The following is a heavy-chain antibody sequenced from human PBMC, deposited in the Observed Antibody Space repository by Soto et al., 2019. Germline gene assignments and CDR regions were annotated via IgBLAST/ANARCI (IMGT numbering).Heavy chain of an antibody. CDR3: ARDFYGGYTYGPGDY. CDR2: IHGDGGKI. J-gene: IGHJ4*02. CDR1: GFMFSAYW. Sequence: WGSLRLSCAASGFMFSAYWMSWVRQAPGKGLEWVANIHGDGGKIYYVDSVKCRFTISRDNAKRSVYLQMNSLRAEDTAVYYCARDFYGGYTYGPGDYWSKEGMVAVSS. D-gene: IGHD5-18*01. V-gene: IGHV3-7*01.